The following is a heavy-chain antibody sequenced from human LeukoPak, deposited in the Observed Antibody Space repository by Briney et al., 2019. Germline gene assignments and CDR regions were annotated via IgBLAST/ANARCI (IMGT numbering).Heavy chain of an antibody. CDR3: VKEYHSRGFGAYFDY. J-gene: IGHJ4*02. V-gene: IGHV3-30*18. D-gene: IGHD3-3*01. CDR1: EFTFSHYG. CDR2: ISSDGSIK. Sequence: PGGSLRLSCTASEFTFSHYGMQWVRQAPGKGLEWVAVISSDGSIKVYADSVKGRFTLSRDNSINTVDLQMSSLRAEDTAVYYCVKEYHSRGFGAYFDYWGQGTLVTVSS.